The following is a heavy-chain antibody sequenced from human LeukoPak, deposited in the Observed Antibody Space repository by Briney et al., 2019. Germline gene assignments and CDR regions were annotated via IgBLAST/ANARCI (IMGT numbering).Heavy chain of an antibody. D-gene: IGHD2-15*01. CDR1: GDSIPNSF. J-gene: IGHJ4*02. V-gene: IGHV4-59*01. CDR3: ARGRVAYSSYYFDY. CDR2: IYYNGNT. Sequence: SETLSLTCTVSGDSIPNSFWSWIRQPPGRGLERIGYIYYNGNTNYKPSLKSRVTISVDTSTNQLSLRLRSVTAADTAVYYCARGRVAYSSYYFDYWGRGTLVTVSS.